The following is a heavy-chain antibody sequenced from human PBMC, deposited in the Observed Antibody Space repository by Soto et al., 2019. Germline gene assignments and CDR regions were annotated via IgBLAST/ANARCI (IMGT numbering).Heavy chain of an antibody. Sequence: QVQLVESGGGVVQPGGSLRLSCAASGFTFSAYAMHWVRQAPVKGLEWVAVISYDGSNKYYADSVKGRFTISRDNSKNTLYLQMNSLRAEDTAVYYCAKERKKYYYDSSGYPFDYWGQGTLVTVSS. V-gene: IGHV3-30*04. CDR2: ISYDGSNK. CDR1: GFTFSAYA. J-gene: IGHJ4*02. D-gene: IGHD3-22*01. CDR3: AKERKKYYYDSSGYPFDY.